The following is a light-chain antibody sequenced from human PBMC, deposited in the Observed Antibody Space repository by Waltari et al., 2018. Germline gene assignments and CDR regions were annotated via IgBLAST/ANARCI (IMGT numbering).Light chain of an antibody. V-gene: IGLV4-69*01. Sequence: QLVLTQSPSASASLGASVKLTCPLSSWHINNVIPWLQQRPEKGPRYLMKVNSDGSHNKGDGIPVRFAGSSAGAERDRSISSRQSEDEADYICQTGGHGTWVFGGGTKLTGL. CDR1: SWHINNV. CDR3: QTGGHGTWV. J-gene: IGLJ3*02. CDR2: VNSDGSH.